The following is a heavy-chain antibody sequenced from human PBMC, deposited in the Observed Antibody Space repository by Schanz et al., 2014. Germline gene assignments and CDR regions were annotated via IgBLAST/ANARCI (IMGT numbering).Heavy chain of an antibody. D-gene: IGHD5-12*01. Sequence: QVQLVESGGGVVQPGRSLRLSCAASGFTFSSYGMHWVRQAPGKGLEWVAVIWYDGTNEYYADSVKGRFTVSRDNSKNTLYLQLNSLRAEDTAVYYCARDFHGYGPHLDYWGQGSLVTVSS. CDR1: GFTFSSYG. J-gene: IGHJ4*02. CDR3: ARDFHGYGPHLDY. V-gene: IGHV3-33*01. CDR2: IWYDGTNE.